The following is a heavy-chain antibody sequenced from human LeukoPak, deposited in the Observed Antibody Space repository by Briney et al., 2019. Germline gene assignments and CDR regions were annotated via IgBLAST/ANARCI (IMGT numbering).Heavy chain of an antibody. CDR2: IYYSGST. CDR1: GGSISSYY. CDR3: ARSELRYFDWLTT. Sequence: SETLSLTCTVSGGSISSYYWSWIRQPPGKGLEWIGYIYYSGSTYYNPSLKSRVTISVDTSKNQFSLKLSSVTAADTAVYYCARSELRYFDWLTTWGQGTLVTVSS. D-gene: IGHD3-9*01. V-gene: IGHV4-59*08. J-gene: IGHJ5*02.